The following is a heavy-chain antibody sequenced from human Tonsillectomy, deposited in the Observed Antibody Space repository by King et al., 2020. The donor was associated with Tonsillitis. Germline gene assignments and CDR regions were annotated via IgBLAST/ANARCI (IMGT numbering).Heavy chain of an antibody. V-gene: IGHV3-33*08. CDR3: ARDWGFGELFLSYFDY. Sequence: VQLVESGGGVVQPGRSLRLSCAASGFTFSSYGMHWVRQAPGKGLEWVAVIWYDGSNKYYADSVKGRFTISRDNSKNTLYLQMNSLRPEDTAVYYCARDWGFGELFLSYFDYWGQGTLVTVSS. CDR1: GFTFSSYG. J-gene: IGHJ4*02. CDR2: IWYDGSNK. D-gene: IGHD3-10*01.